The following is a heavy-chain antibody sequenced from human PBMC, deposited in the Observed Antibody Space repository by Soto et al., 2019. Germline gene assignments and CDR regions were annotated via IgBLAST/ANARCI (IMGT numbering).Heavy chain of an antibody. CDR3: ARDRLVAATSAPPYCYYGMDV. CDR1: GFTFSSYS. D-gene: IGHD2-15*01. Sequence: GGSLRLSCATSGFTFSSYSMNWVRQAPGMGLEWVSSISSSTRYIYYADSVRGRFTISRDNAKNSLYLQINSLRAEDTAVYYCARDRLVAATSAPPYCYYGMDVWGQGTTVTAP. V-gene: IGHV3-21*01. J-gene: IGHJ6*02. CDR2: ISSSTRYI.